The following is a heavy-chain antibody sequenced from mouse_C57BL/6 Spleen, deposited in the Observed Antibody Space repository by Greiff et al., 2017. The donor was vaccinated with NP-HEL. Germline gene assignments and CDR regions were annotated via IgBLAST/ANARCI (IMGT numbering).Heavy chain of an antibody. V-gene: IGHV1-82*01. Sequence: QVQLQQSGPELVKPGASVKISCKASGYAFSSSWMNWVKQRPGKGLEWIGRIYPGDGDTNYNGKFKGKATLTADKSSSTAYMQLSSLTSEDSAVYFCARSTLLLLPYYFDYWGQGTT. J-gene: IGHJ2*01. CDR3: ARSTLLLLPYYFDY. CDR1: GYAFSSSW. CDR2: IYPGDGDT. D-gene: IGHD2-10*01.